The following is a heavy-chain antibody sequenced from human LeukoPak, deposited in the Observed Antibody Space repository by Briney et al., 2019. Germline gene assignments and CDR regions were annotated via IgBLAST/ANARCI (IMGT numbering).Heavy chain of an antibody. J-gene: IGHJ4*02. CDR1: GFTFSSYA. Sequence: GGSLRLSCAASGFTFSSYAMSWVRQAPGKGLEWVSAISSTGAGTYYSDSVKGRFTVSRGNSKNTLYLQMNSLRVEDTAIYYCAKDEGYYESSGYYPDYWGQGTLVTVSS. CDR2: ISSTGAGT. V-gene: IGHV3-23*01. CDR3: AKDEGYYESSGYYPDY. D-gene: IGHD3-22*01.